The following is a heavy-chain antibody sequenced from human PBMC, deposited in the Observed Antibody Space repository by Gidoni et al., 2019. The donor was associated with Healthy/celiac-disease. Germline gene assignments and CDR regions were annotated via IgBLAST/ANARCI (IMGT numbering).Heavy chain of an antibody. D-gene: IGHD1-1*01. Sequence: QVQLVQYGAEVKKHGASVKVSCKVSGYTLTELSMHWVREAPGKGREWMGGFDPEDGETSYAQKFQGRVTMTEDTSTDTAYMELSSLISEDTAVYYCATGSTGTSDYYYYGMDVWGQGTTVTVSS. CDR3: ATGSTGTSDYYYYGMDV. J-gene: IGHJ6*02. CDR1: GYTLTELS. V-gene: IGHV1-24*01. CDR2: FDPEDGET.